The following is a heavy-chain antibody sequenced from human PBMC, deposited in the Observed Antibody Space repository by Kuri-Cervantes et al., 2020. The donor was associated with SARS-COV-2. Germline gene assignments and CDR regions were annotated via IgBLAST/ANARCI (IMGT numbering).Heavy chain of an antibody. CDR1: GGSISSGSYY. J-gene: IGHJ6*03. CDR2: IYTSGST. CDR3: ATQRGRMSSSFYYYYMDV. V-gene: IGHV4-61*09. Sequence: SETLSLTCTVSGGSISSGSYYWSWIRQPAGKGLEWIGYIYTSGSTNYNPSLKSRVTISVDTSKNQFSLKLSSVTAADTAVYYCATQRGRMSSSFYYYYMDVWGKGTTVTVSS. D-gene: IGHD6-6*01.